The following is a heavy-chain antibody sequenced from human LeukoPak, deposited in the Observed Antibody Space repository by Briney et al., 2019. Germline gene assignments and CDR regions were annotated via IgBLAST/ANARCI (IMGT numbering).Heavy chain of an antibody. V-gene: IGHV4-61*01. J-gene: IGHJ4*02. D-gene: IGHD2-2*01. Sequence: PSETLSLTCTVSGGSISSSSYYWTWIRQPPGKGLEWIGYIYYSGSTNYNPSLKSRVTISVDTSKNQFSLKLSSVTAADTAVYYCARTRVPAATYFDYWGQGTLVTVSS. CDR2: IYYSGST. CDR3: ARTRVPAATYFDY. CDR1: GGSISSSSYY.